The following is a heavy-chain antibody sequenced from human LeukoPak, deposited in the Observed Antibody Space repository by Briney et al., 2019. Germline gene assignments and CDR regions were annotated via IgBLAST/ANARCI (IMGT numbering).Heavy chain of an antibody. CDR1: GFTFSSYA. CDR3: AKDFSWLAAAGYDAFDI. V-gene: IGHV3-23*01. CDR2: ISGSGGST. D-gene: IGHD6-13*01. J-gene: IGHJ3*02. Sequence: GGSLRLSCAASGFTFSSYAMSWVRQAPGKGLEWVSAISGSGGSTYYADSVKGRFTISRDNSKNTLYLQMSSLRAEDTAVYYCAKDFSWLAAAGYDAFDIWGQGTMVTVSS.